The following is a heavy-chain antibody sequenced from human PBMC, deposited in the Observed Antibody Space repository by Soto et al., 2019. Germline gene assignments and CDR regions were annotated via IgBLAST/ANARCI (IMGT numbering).Heavy chain of an antibody. V-gene: IGHV3-43*01. CDR3: AKGGQSGSADQ. Sequence: EARLVESGGTVVQPGGSLRLSCVASGFSFEDYMMHWVRQVPGKGLEWLSLISWDGDTTYYADSVAGRFTISRDNSKNSLYLQMNSLRTEDTAFYYCAKGGQSGSADQWGQGTLVTVSS. D-gene: IGHD1-26*01. CDR2: ISWDGDTT. CDR1: GFSFEDYM. J-gene: IGHJ4*02.